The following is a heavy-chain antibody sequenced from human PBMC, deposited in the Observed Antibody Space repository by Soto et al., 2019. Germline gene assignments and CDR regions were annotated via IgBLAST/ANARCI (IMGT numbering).Heavy chain of an antibody. CDR2: IWYDGNNK. J-gene: IGHJ4*02. V-gene: IGHV3-33*01. CDR1: GFTFSNYD. Sequence: QVQLVESGGGVVQPGRSLRLSCAASGFTFSNYDMHWVRQAPGKGLEWVAVIWYDGNNKYYADSVKGRFTISRDNSKNTLYLQLSSLRAEDTAVYYCATGGSRADYWGQGTRVTVSS. CDR3: ATGGSRADY. D-gene: IGHD2-2*01.